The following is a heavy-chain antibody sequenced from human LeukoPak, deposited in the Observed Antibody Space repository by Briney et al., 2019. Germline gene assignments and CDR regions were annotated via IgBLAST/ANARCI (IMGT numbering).Heavy chain of an antibody. Sequence: SETLSLTCTVSGGSISSYYWNWIRQPAGKGLEWIGRIYSSGNTNYNPSLKSRVSMSVDTSKNQFSLKLSSVTAADTAAYYCARDQGEDSGTYFRYYYHYLDVWGKGTTVTVSS. CDR1: GGSISSYY. D-gene: IGHD1-26*01. CDR2: IYSSGNT. J-gene: IGHJ6*03. CDR3: ARDQGEDSGTYFRYYYHYLDV. V-gene: IGHV4-4*07.